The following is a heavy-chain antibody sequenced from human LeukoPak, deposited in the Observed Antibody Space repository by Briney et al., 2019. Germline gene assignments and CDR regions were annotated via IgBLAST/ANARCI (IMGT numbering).Heavy chain of an antibody. CDR1: GFTFDDYA. CDR3: AREGRGDAFDI. Sequence: GGSLRLSCAASGFTFDDYAMHWVRQAPGKGLEWVAVISYDGSNKYYADSVKGRFTISRDNSKNTLYLQMNSLRAEDTAVYYCAREGRGDAFDIWGQGTMVTVSS. D-gene: IGHD3-10*01. V-gene: IGHV3-30-3*01. CDR2: ISYDGSNK. J-gene: IGHJ3*02.